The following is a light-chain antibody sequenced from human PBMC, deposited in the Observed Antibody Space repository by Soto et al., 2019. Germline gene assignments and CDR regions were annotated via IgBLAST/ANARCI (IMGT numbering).Light chain of an antibody. V-gene: IGLV2-11*01. Sequence: SALSQPRSVSGSPGQSVTLFCPGTSSDLGDYNLVSWYQHHPGKAPKLMIYDVIKRPSGVPERFSGSKSGDTASLTISGLQAEDEADYYCCSYAGSYTFYVFGTGTQLTVL. CDR3: CSYAGSYTFYV. CDR2: DVI. J-gene: IGLJ1*01. CDR1: SSDLGDYNL.